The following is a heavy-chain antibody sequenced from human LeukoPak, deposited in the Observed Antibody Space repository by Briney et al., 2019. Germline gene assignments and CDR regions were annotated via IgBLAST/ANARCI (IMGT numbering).Heavy chain of an antibody. D-gene: IGHD1-26*01. CDR3: AREDGVGATTY. V-gene: IGHV4-59*01. J-gene: IGHJ4*02. Sequence: SETLSLTCALSGRSISSYYWSWLRQPPGKGLEWIGYIYYSGSTNYNPSLKSRVTISVDTSKNQFSLKLRSVTAADTAVYYGAREDGVGATTYWGQGTQVTVSS. CDR2: IYYSGST. CDR1: GRSISSYY.